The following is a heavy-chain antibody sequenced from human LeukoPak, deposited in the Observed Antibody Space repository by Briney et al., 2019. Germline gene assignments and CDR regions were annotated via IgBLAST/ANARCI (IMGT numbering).Heavy chain of an antibody. CDR1: GYTFTSYY. Sequence: ASVKVSCKASGYTFTSYYIHWVRQAPGQGLEWMGIINASGGSTTYAQKFQGRVTMTRDTSTRTVYMELSRLRSEDTAVYYCARAGGIYFDYWGQGTLVTVSS. CDR2: INASGGST. D-gene: IGHD3-16*01. CDR3: ARAGGIYFDY. J-gene: IGHJ4*02. V-gene: IGHV1-46*01.